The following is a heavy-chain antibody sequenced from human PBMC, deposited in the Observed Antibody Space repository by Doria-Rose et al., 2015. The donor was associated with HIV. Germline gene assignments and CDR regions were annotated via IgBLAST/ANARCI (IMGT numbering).Heavy chain of an antibody. D-gene: IGHD6-13*01. CDR2: INPSGST. V-gene: IGHV4-34*01. J-gene: IGHJ2*01. Sequence: RQPPGKGLEWIGEINPSGSTNYNPSLESRVTISVDTSKNQFSLKLTSVTAADTAVYYCARGRVDYSSSLFWYFDLWGRGTLVTVSS. CDR3: ARGRVDYSSSLFWYFDL.